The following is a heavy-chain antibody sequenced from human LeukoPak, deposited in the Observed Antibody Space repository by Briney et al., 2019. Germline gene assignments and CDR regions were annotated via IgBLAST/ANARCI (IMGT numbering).Heavy chain of an antibody. CDR1: EFTLSSYW. D-gene: IGHD2-8*01. CDR2: IKQDGSEK. CDR3: ARVSPLMAPGAFDI. V-gene: IGHV3-7*01. Sequence: PGGSLRLSCAASEFTLSSYWMAWVRQAPGKGLAWVANIKQDGSEKYYVDSVKGRFTISRDNARNSLYLQMNNLRAEDTAIFYCARVSPLMAPGAFDIWGQGTMVAVSS. J-gene: IGHJ3*02.